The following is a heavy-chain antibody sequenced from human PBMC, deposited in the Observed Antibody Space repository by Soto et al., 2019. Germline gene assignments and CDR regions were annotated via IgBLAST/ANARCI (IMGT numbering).Heavy chain of an antibody. CDR1: GFSFTTYG. CDR3: ARGGVTGIVGIFGSPLDI. Sequence: QVQLVESGGGWVQPGRSLRLSCEATGFSFTTYGMHWVRQAPGKGLEWVAVIGYDGNNKYYADSVEGRFTISRDNSKNTVYLLMESLGGDDAAVYYCARGGVTGIVGIFGSPLDIWGQGTVFTVSS. J-gene: IGHJ3*02. V-gene: IGHV3-33*01. D-gene: IGHD1-1*01. CDR2: IGYDGNNK.